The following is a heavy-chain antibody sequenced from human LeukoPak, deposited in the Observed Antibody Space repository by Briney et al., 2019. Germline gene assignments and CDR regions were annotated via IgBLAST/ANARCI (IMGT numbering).Heavy chain of an antibody. CDR1: GFSFSSSW. V-gene: IGHV3-7*01. Sequence: EGSLRLSCVGSGFSFSSSWMSWVRQAPGKGLEWVANMKEDGSEEHYLDSVKGRFTISRDNAQNPLYLQMNSLRDDDTAIYYCAGDRYFPYWGQGTLVIVSS. CDR3: AGDRYFPY. CDR2: MKEDGSEE. J-gene: IGHJ1*01. D-gene: IGHD1-14*01.